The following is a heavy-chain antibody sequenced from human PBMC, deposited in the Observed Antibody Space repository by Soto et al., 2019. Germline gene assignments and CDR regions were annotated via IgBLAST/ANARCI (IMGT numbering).Heavy chain of an antibody. CDR2: IYRDGTT. CDR1: GFSLNNYW. Sequence: GGSLRLSCAVAGFSLNNYWMHWVRQRPGKGLVWVARIYRDGTTSYADSVKGRFTISRDNAKNTVSLQMNSLKDEDTAVYYCMRGNTGYGNFDYWGQGTLVTVSS. D-gene: IGHD5-12*01. J-gene: IGHJ4*02. V-gene: IGHV3-74*01. CDR3: MRGNTGYGNFDY.